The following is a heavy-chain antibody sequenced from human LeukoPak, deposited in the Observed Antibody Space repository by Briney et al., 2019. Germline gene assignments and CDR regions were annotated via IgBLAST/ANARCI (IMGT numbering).Heavy chain of an antibody. CDR1: GYTFTGYY. CDR2: INPNSGGT. CDR3: ARDPFTYYYDSSGYYYPNWFDP. Sequence: ASVKVSCKASGYTFTGYYMHWVRQAPGQGLEWMGWINPNSGGTNYAQKFQGRVTMTRDTSISTAYMELSRLRSDDTAVYYCARDPFTYYYDSSGYYYPNWFDPWGQGTLVTVSS. J-gene: IGHJ5*02. D-gene: IGHD3-22*01. V-gene: IGHV1-2*02.